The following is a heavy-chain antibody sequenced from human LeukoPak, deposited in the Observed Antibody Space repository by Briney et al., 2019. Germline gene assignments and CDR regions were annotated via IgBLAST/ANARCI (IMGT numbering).Heavy chain of an antibody. CDR1: GFGFSYYW. J-gene: IGHJ6*03. V-gene: IGHV3-7*01. CDR2: IKQDGSEK. D-gene: IGHD2-2*01. CDR3: ARAPLGYCSSTSCYDHYSYHYMDV. Sequence: GGSLRLSCEASGFGFSYYWMNWVRQAPGKGLEWVANIKQDGSEKTYVDSVKGRFTISRDNAKKSLFLQMNGLRAEDTAVYYCARAPLGYCSSTSCYDHYSYHYMDVWGKGTTVTVSS.